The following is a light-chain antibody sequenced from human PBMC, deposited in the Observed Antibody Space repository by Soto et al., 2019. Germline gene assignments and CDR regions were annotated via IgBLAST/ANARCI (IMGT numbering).Light chain of an antibody. J-gene: IGKJ2*02. V-gene: IGKV3-20*01. CDR3: QQYYTSPPMCT. Sequence: EVVSTQSPGTLSLSRGERATLSCRASPSVDSTYLAWYQQKTYQSPRLLIYATSTRAAGIPDRFSGSGSVTDFTLNISRLEPDDVAVYYCQQYYTSPPMCTDGRETKGDIK. CDR1: PSVDSTY. CDR2: ATS.